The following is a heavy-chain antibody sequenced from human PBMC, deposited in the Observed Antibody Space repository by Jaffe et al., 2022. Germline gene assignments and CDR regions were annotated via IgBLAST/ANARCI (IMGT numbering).Heavy chain of an antibody. V-gene: IGHV3-30*02. Sequence: QVQLVESGGGVVQPGGSLRLSCAASGFTFSSYGMHWVRQAPGKGLEWVAFIRYDGSNKYYADSVKGRFTISRDNSKNTLYLQMNSLRAEDTAVYYCAKFGRNRYCSGGSCYGTWGQGTLVTVSS. D-gene: IGHD2-15*01. CDR2: IRYDGSNK. J-gene: IGHJ4*02. CDR1: GFTFSSYG. CDR3: AKFGRNRYCSGGSCYGT.